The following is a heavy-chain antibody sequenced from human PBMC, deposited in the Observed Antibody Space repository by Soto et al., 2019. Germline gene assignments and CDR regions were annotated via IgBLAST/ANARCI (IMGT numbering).Heavy chain of an antibody. Sequence: SETLSLTCAVYGGSFSGYYWNWLRQPPGEGLEWIGKIDQSGSTNYNPSLKSRVAISLDTSKNQFSLSLSSVTAADTAVYYCARGRGYSYGLDPWGQGTLVTVSS. CDR3: ARGRGYSYGLDP. CDR1: GGSFSGYY. V-gene: IGHV4-34*01. J-gene: IGHJ5*02. CDR2: IDQSGST. D-gene: IGHD5-18*01.